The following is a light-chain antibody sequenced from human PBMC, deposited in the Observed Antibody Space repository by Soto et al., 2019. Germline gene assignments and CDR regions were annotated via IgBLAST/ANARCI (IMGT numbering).Light chain of an antibody. Sequence: QSVLTQPASVSGSPGQSITISCTGTSSDVGRYNLVSWYQQHPGIAPKLMIYEGSKWPSGISNRFSGSKSGNTASLTISGLQAEDEADYYCCSYAGSSTLVFGGGTKLTVL. CDR3: CSYAGSSTLV. J-gene: IGLJ2*01. CDR2: EGS. CDR1: SSDVGRYNL. V-gene: IGLV2-23*01.